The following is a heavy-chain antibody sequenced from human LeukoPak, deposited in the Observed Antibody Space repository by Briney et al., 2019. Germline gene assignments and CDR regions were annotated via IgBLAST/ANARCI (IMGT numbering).Heavy chain of an antibody. D-gene: IGHD6-13*01. J-gene: IGHJ5*02. CDR2: INSDGSST. CDR1: GFTFSSYW. V-gene: IGHV3-74*01. Sequence: PGGSLRLSCAASGFTFSSYWMHWVRQAPGKGLVWVSRINSDGSSTSYADSVKGRFTISRDNAKNTLYLQMNSLRAEDTAVYYCARAAGESDWFDPWGQGTLVTVSS. CDR3: ARAAGESDWFDP.